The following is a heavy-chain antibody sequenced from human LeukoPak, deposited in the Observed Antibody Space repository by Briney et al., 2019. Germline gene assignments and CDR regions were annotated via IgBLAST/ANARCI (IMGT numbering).Heavy chain of an antibody. CDR1: GGPISSYY. CDR3: ARGLYSSGRKTVDY. Sequence: SETLSLTCTVSGGPISSYYWSWIRQPPGKGLEWIGYIYYSGSTNYNPSLKSRVTISVDTSKNQFSLKLSSVTAADTAVYYCARGLYSSGRKTVDYWGQGTLVTVSS. D-gene: IGHD6-19*01. CDR2: IYYSGST. V-gene: IGHV4-59*01. J-gene: IGHJ4*02.